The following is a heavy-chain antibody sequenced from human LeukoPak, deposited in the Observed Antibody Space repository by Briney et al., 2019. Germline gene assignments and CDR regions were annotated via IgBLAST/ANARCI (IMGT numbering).Heavy chain of an antibody. D-gene: IGHD3-22*01. J-gene: IGHJ4*02. CDR3: ARRYYDSSGYFEGDDY. V-gene: IGHV3-30-3*01. CDR2: ISYDGSNK. Sequence: GGSLRLSCAASGFTFSSYAMHWARQAPGKGLEWVAVISYDGSNKYYADSVKGRFTISRDNSKNTLYLQMNSLRAEDTAVYYCARRYYDSSGYFEGDDYWGQGTLVTVSS. CDR1: GFTFSSYA.